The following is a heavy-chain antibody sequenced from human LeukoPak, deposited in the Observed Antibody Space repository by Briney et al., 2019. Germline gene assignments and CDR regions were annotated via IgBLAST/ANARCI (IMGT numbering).Heavy chain of an antibody. CDR2: IYSGGST. J-gene: IGHJ4*02. Sequence: PGGSLRLACAASGFTVSSNYMSWVRQARGEGLEGVSVIYSGGSTYYADSVKGRFTISRDNSKHTLYLQMSSLRAEDTAVYYCARVIVAAGTWYYFDYWGQGTLVTVSS. CDR3: ARVIVAAGTWYYFDY. D-gene: IGHD6-13*01. V-gene: IGHV3-53*01. CDR1: GFTVSSNY.